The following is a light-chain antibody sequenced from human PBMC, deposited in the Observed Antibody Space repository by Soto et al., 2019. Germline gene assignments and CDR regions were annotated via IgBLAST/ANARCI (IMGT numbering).Light chain of an antibody. CDR2: DAS. V-gene: IGKV3-15*01. CDR3: QQYDIWPPYT. CDR1: QNIRSS. J-gene: IGKJ2*01. Sequence: EVVMTQSPASLSASPGERVTLSCRASQNIRSSLAWYQQRSGQAPRLPIYDASTRATGIPPRFSGGGSGTEFTVTISSLQSEDFAIYYCQQYDIWPPYTFGQGTKVEF.